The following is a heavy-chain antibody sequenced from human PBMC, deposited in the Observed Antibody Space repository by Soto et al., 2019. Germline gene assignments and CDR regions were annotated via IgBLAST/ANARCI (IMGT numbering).Heavy chain of an antibody. CDR1: GFTFSSYS. CDR3: ARDRQSIAAAGTDFDWFDP. J-gene: IGHJ5*02. CDR2: ISSSSSYI. Sequence: GGSLRLSCAASGFTFSSYSMNWVRQAPGKGLEWVSSISSSSSYIYYADSVKGRFTISRDNAKNSLYLQMNSLRAEDTAVYYCARDRQSIAAAGTDFDWFDPWGQGTLVTVSS. V-gene: IGHV3-21*01. D-gene: IGHD6-13*01.